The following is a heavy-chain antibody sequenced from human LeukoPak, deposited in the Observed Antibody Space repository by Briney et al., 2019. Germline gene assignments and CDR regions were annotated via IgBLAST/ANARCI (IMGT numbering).Heavy chain of an antibody. CDR2: ISGSGGST. D-gene: IGHD3-3*01. J-gene: IGHJ6*03. CDR1: GFTFSSYA. Sequence: SGGSLRLSCAASGFTFSSYAMSWVRQAPGRGLEWVSAISGSGGSTYYADSVKGRFTISRDNSKNTLYLQMNSLRAEDTAVYYCAKDAVLRFLEWLSGYYMDVWGKGTTVTVSS. V-gene: IGHV3-23*01. CDR3: AKDAVLRFLEWLSGYYMDV.